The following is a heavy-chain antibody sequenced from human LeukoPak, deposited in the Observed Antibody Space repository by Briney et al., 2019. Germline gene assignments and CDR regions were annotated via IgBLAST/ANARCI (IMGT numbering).Heavy chain of an antibody. Sequence: SETLSLTCAVYGGSFSGYYWSWIRQPPGKGLEWIGEINHSGSTNYNPSLKSRVTISVDTPKNQFSLKLSSVTAADTAVYYCARVRGITMVRGVTAKGNYYYYGMDVWGKGTTVTVSS. CDR3: ARVRGITMVRGVTAKGNYYYYGMDV. CDR1: GGSFSGYY. V-gene: IGHV4-34*01. J-gene: IGHJ6*04. D-gene: IGHD3-10*01. CDR2: INHSGST.